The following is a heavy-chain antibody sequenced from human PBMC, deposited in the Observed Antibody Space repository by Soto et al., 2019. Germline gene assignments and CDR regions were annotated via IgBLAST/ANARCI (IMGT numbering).Heavy chain of an antibody. V-gene: IGHV3-72*01. CDR3: ARTFYASGSYFLDY. Sequence: DVQLVESGGGLVQPGGSLRLSCAASGFTFSDHYMDWVRQAPGKGLEWVGRTRNKANRYTTEYAASVIGRCTISRDDSKNSMYLQLNSLKSEDTAVYFCARTFYASGSYFLDYWGQGTLVTVSS. D-gene: IGHD3-10*01. CDR1: GFTFSDHY. J-gene: IGHJ4*02. CDR2: TRNKANRYTT.